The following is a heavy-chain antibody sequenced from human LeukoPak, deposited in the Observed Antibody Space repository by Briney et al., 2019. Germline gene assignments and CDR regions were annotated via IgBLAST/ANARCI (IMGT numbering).Heavy chain of an antibody. D-gene: IGHD1-26*01. CDR3: ARHRNSQSTGAGDY. Sequence: ASVKVPCKASGYTVAAYYLHWVRQAPGQGLEWMGWINPNTGGPFYAQRFQGRVTMTWDTSISTAYMELTRVTSDDTAIYYCARHRNSQSTGAGDYWGQGTLLTVSS. J-gene: IGHJ4*02. CDR2: INPNTGGP. V-gene: IGHV1-2*02. CDR1: GYTVAAYY.